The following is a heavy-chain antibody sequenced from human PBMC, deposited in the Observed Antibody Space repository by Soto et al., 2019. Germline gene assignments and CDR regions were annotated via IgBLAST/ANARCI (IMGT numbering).Heavy chain of an antibody. V-gene: IGHV1-69*02. CDR3: ASRGRRYYYDSSGHDY. J-gene: IGHJ4*02. D-gene: IGHD3-22*01. CDR2: IIPILGIA. CDR1: GGTFSSYT. Sequence: SVKVSCKASGGTFSSYTISWVRQAPGQGLEWMGRIIPILGIANYAQKFQGRVTITADKSTSTAYMELSSLRSEDTAVYYCASRGRRYYYDSSGHDYWGQGTLVTVSS.